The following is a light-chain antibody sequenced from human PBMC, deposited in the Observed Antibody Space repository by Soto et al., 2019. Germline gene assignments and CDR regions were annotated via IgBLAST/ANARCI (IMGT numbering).Light chain of an antibody. V-gene: IGKV3-11*01. Sequence: EIVLTQSPATLSLSPGERATLSCRASQSVNSYLAWYQQRPGQAPRPLIYDASNRATGVPARFGGSGSGTDFTLTISGLEPEDFAIYYCQQRANWPPITFGQGTRLEIK. CDR1: QSVNSY. J-gene: IGKJ5*01. CDR2: DAS. CDR3: QQRANWPPIT.